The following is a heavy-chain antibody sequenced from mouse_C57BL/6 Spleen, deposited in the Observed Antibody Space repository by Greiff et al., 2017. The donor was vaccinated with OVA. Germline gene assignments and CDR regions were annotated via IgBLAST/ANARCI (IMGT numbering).Heavy chain of an antibody. V-gene: IGHV14-4*01. CDR2: IDPENGDT. CDR3: TTSDGIDFDY. Sequence: EVKLQESGAELVRPGASVKLSCTASGFNIKDDYMHWVKQRPEQGLEWIGWIDPENGDTEYASKFQGKATITADTSSNTAYLQLSSLTSEDTAVYYCTTSDGIDFDYWGQGTTLTVSS. D-gene: IGHD2-1*01. J-gene: IGHJ2*01. CDR1: GFNIKDDY.